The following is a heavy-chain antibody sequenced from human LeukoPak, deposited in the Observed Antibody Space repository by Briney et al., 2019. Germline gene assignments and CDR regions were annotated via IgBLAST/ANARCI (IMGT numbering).Heavy chain of an antibody. CDR3: AREGLSGSFAFGY. J-gene: IGHJ4*02. D-gene: IGHD1-26*01. V-gene: IGHV4-34*01. CDR2: INHSGST. CDR1: GVSFSGYY. Sequence: PSEALSLTCAVYGVSFSGYYWSWIRQPPGKGLEWIGEINHSGSTNYNPSLKSRVTISVDTSKNQFSLKLSSVTAADTAVYYCAREGLSGSFAFGYWGQGTLVTVSS.